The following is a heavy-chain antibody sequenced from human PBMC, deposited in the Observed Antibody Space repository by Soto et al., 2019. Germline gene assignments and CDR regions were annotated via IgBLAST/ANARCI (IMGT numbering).Heavy chain of an antibody. CDR3: VRSSGSHPHHDH. J-gene: IGHJ4*02. CDR1: GFTFSIYA. CDR2: ISDNGGYT. V-gene: IGHV3-23*01. Sequence: GGSLRLSCAASGFTFSIYAMAWVRQAPGKGLEWVSVISDNGGYTSYADSVRGRFTISRDNSKNTLYLQMNSLRAEDTAVYYCVRSSGSHPHHDHWGQGILVTVSS. D-gene: IGHD1-26*01.